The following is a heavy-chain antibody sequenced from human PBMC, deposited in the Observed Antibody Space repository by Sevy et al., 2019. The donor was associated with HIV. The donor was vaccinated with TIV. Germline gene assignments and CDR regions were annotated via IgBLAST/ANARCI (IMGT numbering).Heavy chain of an antibody. Sequence: GGSLRLSCAASGFIFSNYNMNWVRQAPGKGLEWVSYISSDNYIYNADSLKGRFTISSDNAKNSLYLQMNSLRAEDTALYYCARKMELLVPDYWGQGTLVTVSS. CDR3: ARKMELLVPDY. CDR2: ISSDNYI. J-gene: IGHJ4*02. D-gene: IGHD2-15*01. V-gene: IGHV3-21*01. CDR1: GFIFSNYN.